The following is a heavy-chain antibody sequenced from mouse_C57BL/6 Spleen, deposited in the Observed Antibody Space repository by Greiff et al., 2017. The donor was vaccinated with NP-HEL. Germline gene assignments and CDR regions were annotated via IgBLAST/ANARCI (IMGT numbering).Heavy chain of an antibody. CDR2: IDPEDGDT. Sequence: VQLKESGAELVKPGASVKLSCTASGFTFKDYYMHWVKQRTEQGLEWIGRIDPEDGDTNYAPKFQGKATITADTSSNTAYLQLSSLTSEDTAVYYFARRWSVGDYAMDYWGQGTSVTVSS. J-gene: IGHJ4*01. CDR3: ARRWSVGDYAMDY. CDR1: GFTFKDYY. D-gene: IGHD2-3*01. V-gene: IGHV14-2*01.